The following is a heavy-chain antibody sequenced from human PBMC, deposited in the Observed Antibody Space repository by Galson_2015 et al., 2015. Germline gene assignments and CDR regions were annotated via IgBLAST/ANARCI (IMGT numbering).Heavy chain of an antibody. CDR3: ARSTRDIVVVPAAYYYYGMGV. J-gene: IGHJ6*02. V-gene: IGHV1-69*13. D-gene: IGHD2-2*01. Sequence: SVKVSCKASGGTFSSYAISWVRQAPGQGLEWMGGIIPIFGTANYAQKFQGRVTITADESTSTAYMELSSLRSEDTAVYYCARSTRDIVVVPAAYYYYGMGVWGQGTTVTVSS. CDR1: GGTFSSYA. CDR2: IIPIFGTA.